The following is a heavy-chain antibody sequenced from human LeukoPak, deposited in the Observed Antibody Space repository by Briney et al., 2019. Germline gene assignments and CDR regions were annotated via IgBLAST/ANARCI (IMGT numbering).Heavy chain of an antibody. CDR3: ARGGDILTLSRVFDY. V-gene: IGHV3-21*01. CDR2: ISSSSSYI. D-gene: IGHD3-9*01. J-gene: IGHJ4*02. Sequence: GGSLRLSCAASGFTFSSYSMNWVRQAPGKGLEWVSSISSSSSYIYYADSVKGRFTISRDNAKNSLYLQMNSLRAEDTAVYYCARGGDILTLSRVFDYRGQGTLVTVSS. CDR1: GFTFSSYS.